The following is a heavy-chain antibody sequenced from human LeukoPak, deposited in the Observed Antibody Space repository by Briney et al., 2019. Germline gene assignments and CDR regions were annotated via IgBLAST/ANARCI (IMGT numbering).Heavy chain of an antibody. D-gene: IGHD3-9*01. J-gene: IGHJ6*02. Sequence: GGSLRLSCAASGFTFSTYAMTWVRQAPGRGLEWVSTISGSGGSTYYAESVKGRLTISRDNSKNTLYLQMNSLRGEDTAEYYCAKHDILTGSFYGMDVWGQGTTVTVSS. CDR3: AKHDILTGSFYGMDV. V-gene: IGHV3-23*01. CDR2: ISGSGGST. CDR1: GFTFSTYA.